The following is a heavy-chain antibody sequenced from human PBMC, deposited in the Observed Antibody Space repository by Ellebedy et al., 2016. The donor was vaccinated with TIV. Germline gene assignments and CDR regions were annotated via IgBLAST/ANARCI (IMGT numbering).Heavy chain of an antibody. CDR2: MHPKSGYT. J-gene: IGHJ6*02. D-gene: IGHD5-12*01. CDR1: GYTFTNHE. Sequence: AASVKVSCKASGYTFTNHEINWVRQATGQGLEWMGWMHPKSGYTGYAQKFQGRVTFTRDTSTNTAYMEVHSLRSEDASRYYCARANVDYGLDVWGQGTTVTVSS. V-gene: IGHV1-8*03. CDR3: ARANVDYGLDV.